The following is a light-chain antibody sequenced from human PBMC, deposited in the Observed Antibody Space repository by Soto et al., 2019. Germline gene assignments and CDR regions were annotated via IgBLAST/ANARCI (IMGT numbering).Light chain of an antibody. J-gene: IGKJ5*01. CDR2: DAS. CDR3: QQRSNWPQIP. V-gene: IGKV3-11*01. CDR1: QSVSTY. Sequence: EIVLTQSPATLSLSPGERATLSCRAGQSVSTYLAWYQQKPGQAPRLLIYDASNRATGIPARFSGSGSGTDFTLTISSLEPEDVSVYYCQQRSNWPQIPFGQGTRLEIK.